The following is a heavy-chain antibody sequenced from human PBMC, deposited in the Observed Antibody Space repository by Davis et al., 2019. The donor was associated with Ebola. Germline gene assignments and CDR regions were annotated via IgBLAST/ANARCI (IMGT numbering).Heavy chain of an antibody. D-gene: IGHD3/OR15-3a*01. CDR1: GFNFNKYN. Sequence: GGSLRLSCAASGFNFNKYNMNWVRQAPGKGLEWVSYISGDSDTIYYADSVKGRFTISRDNAKNTLYLQMNSLRAEDTAVYYCARDGTVNVASLDYWGQGTLVTVSS. CDR2: ISGDSDTI. J-gene: IGHJ4*02. CDR3: ARDGTVNVASLDY. V-gene: IGHV3-48*04.